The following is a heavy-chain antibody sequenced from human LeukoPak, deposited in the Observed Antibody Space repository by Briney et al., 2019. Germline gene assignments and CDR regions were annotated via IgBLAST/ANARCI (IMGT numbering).Heavy chain of an antibody. CDR1: GGSISSGDYY. Sequence: SQTLSLTCTVSGGSISSGDYYWSWIRQPPGKGLEWIGYIYYSGSTYYNPSLKSRVTISVDTSKNQFSLKLSSVTAADTAVYYCARAKEEYCSSTSCYKDDYWGQGILVTVSS. V-gene: IGHV4-30-4*08. CDR2: IYYSGST. CDR3: ARAKEEYCSSTSCYKDDY. D-gene: IGHD2-2*02. J-gene: IGHJ4*02.